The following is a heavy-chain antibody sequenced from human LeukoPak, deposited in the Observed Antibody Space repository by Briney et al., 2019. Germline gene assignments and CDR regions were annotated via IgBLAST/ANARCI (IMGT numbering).Heavy chain of an antibody. J-gene: IGHJ4*02. V-gene: IGHV3-7*01. CDR1: GFSYSAQW. CDR3: ARDFVAMVRGVLPDY. Sequence: GGSLRLSCAASGFSYSAQWWTGFRQLAGKGLNGVAHITPDGSEKYYVDSVKGRFTISRDNAKNSLYLQMNSLRAEDTAVYYCARDFVAMVRGVLPDYWGQGTLVTVSS. D-gene: IGHD3-10*01. CDR2: ITPDGSEK.